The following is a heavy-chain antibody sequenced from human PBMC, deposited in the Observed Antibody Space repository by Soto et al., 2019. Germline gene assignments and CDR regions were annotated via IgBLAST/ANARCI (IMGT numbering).Heavy chain of an antibody. CDR3: ARARYYDSSNFDY. D-gene: IGHD3-22*01. Sequence: LSLTCTVSGGSISSGGYYWSWIRQHPGKGLEWIGYIYYSGSTYYNPSLKSRVTISVDTSKNQFSLKLSSVTAADTAVYYCARARYYDSSNFDYWGQGTLVTVSS. J-gene: IGHJ4*02. CDR1: GGSISSGGYY. V-gene: IGHV4-31*03. CDR2: IYYSGST.